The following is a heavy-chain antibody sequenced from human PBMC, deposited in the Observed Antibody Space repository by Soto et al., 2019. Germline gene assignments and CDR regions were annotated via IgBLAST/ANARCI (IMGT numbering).Heavy chain of an antibody. CDR3: VTTAAYCSGTSCYDFDY. J-gene: IGHJ4*02. CDR1: GGSISSRSDYY. D-gene: IGHD2-2*01. Sequence: SETLSLTCTVSGGSISSRSDYYWGWIRQPPGKGLEWIGSIYYSGNTYYKPSLKSRVTLSVDTSKNQSSLTLSSVTAADTAVYYCVTTAAYCSGTSCYDFDYWGQGTLVTVSS. CDR2: IYYSGNT. V-gene: IGHV4-39*01.